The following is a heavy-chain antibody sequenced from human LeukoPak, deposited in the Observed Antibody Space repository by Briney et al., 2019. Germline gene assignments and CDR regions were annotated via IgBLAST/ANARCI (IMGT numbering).Heavy chain of an antibody. CDR2: IAPMFDKA. J-gene: IGHJ1*01. V-gene: IGHV1-69*01. D-gene: IGHD2-15*01. CDR1: GDSFTKYS. CDR3: AREVIVHHLAFGD. Sequence: SVKVSCKTSGDSFTKYSISWVRQAPGQGLEWMGDIAPMFDKANYAQKFQGRVTMTADQSTSTVYMELSSLESDDTGIYYCAREVIVHHLAFGDWGQGTQVTVSS.